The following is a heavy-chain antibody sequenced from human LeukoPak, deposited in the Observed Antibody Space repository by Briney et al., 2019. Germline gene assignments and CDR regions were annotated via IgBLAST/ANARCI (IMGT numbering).Heavy chain of an antibody. Sequence: GGSLRLSCAASGFTFSSYSMNWVRQAPGKGLEWDSYISSSGSTIYYADSVKGRFTISRDNAKNSLYLQMNSLRAEDTAVYYCARDSKLRYFDWLFPGAFDIWGQGTMVTVSS. CDR1: GFTFSSYS. CDR3: ARDSKLRYFDWLFPGAFDI. J-gene: IGHJ3*02. V-gene: IGHV3-48*04. D-gene: IGHD3-9*01. CDR2: ISSSGSTI.